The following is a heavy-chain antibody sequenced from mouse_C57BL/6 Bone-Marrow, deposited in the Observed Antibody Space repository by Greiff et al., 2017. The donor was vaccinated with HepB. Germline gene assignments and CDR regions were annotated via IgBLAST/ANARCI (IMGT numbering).Heavy chain of an antibody. D-gene: IGHD1-1*01. J-gene: IGHJ1*03. Sequence: QVQLQQSGPELVKPGASVKISCKASGYSFTSYYIHWVKQRPGQGLEWIGWIYPGSGNTKYNEKFKGKATLTADTSSSNAYMQLSSLTSEDSAVYYCARNGSRLYWYFDVWGTGTTVTVSS. CDR2: IYPGSGNT. V-gene: IGHV1-66*01. CDR3: ARNGSRLYWYFDV. CDR1: GYSFTSYY.